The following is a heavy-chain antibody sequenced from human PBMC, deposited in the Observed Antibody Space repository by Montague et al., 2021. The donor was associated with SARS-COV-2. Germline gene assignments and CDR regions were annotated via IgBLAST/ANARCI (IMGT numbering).Heavy chain of an antibody. V-gene: IGHV3-21*01. Sequence: SLSLSCAASGFTFSSYSMNWVRQAPGKGLEWVSSISSSSSYIYYADSVKGRSTISRDNAKNSLYLQMNSLRAEDTAVYYCARDARYDFWSGYYFDYWGQGTLVTVSS. CDR3: ARDARYDFWSGYYFDY. CDR2: ISSSSSYI. D-gene: IGHD3-3*01. J-gene: IGHJ4*02. CDR1: GFTFSSYS.